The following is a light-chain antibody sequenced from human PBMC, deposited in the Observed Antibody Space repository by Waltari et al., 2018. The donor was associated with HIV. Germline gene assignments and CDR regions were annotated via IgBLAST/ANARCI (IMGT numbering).Light chain of an antibody. CDR3: QQTANYPRT. CDR1: QGLSSW. J-gene: IGKJ4*01. CDR2: AAS. Sequence: DIQMTQSPSYVSASVGDRVTITCRASQGLSSWLAWYQQKPGKAPQLLIYAASSLQSGVPSRFSGSETGTEFTLTISSLQTEDFATYYCQQTANYPRTFGGGTKIEIK. V-gene: IGKV1-12*01.